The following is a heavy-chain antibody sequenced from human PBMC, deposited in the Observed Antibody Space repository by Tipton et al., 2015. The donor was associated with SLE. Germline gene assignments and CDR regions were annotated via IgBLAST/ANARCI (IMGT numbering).Heavy chain of an antibody. CDR2: IYYYTGST. V-gene: IGHV4-59*01. CDR1: GGSISSYH. J-gene: IGHJ4*02. CDR3: ARVQDWGPYYFDY. D-gene: IGHD7-27*01. Sequence: TLSLTCTVSGGSISSYHWSWLRQPPGKGLEWIGYIYYYTGSTNYNPSLKSRVTISVDSSKNQFSLKLSSVTAADTAVYYCARVQDWGPYYFDYWGQGTLVSVSS.